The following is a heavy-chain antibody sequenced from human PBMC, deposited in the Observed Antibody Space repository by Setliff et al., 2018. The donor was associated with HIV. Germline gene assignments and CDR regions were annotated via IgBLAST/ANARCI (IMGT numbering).Heavy chain of an antibody. J-gene: IGHJ4*02. CDR3: ARPGHYHYEGDSYYSTFDY. CDR2: IHHGGTT. CDR1: GGSISSNPSF. D-gene: IGHD2-21*01. V-gene: IGHV4-39*01. Sequence: LSLTCTVSGGSISSNPSFWGWIRQSPGKGLEWIGTIHHGGTTFYNPSLKSRVTISIDTSKNQFSVALRSVTAADTAVYFCARPGHYHYEGDSYYSTFDYWGQGTLVTVS.